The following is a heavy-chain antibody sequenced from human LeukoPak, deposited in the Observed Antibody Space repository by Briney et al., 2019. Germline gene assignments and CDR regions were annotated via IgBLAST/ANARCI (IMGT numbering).Heavy chain of an antibody. CDR2: INPSSGGT. CDR1: GYTFTGYY. CDR3: ARASRRLLLNLFDY. V-gene: IGHV1-2*02. J-gene: IGHJ4*02. D-gene: IGHD3-22*01. Sequence: GASVKVSCKASGYTFTGYYMHWVRQAPGQGLEWMGWINPSSGGTNYAQKFQGRVTMTRDTSISTAYMELSRLRSDDTAVYYCARASRRLLLNLFDYWGQGTLVTVSS.